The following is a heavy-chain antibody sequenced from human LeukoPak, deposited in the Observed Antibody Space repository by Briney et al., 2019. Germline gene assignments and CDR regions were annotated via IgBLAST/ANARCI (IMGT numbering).Heavy chain of an antibody. CDR2: ISSSSSYI. Sequence: GGSLRLSCAASGFTFSSYSMNWVRQAPGKGLEWVSSISSSSSYIYYADSVKGRFTISRDNAKNSLYLQMNSLRAEDTAVYYCARAWVPSYYYYYMDVWGKGTTVTVSS. CDR1: GFTFSSYS. D-gene: IGHD3-10*01. CDR3: ARAWVPSYYYYYMDV. V-gene: IGHV3-21*01. J-gene: IGHJ6*03.